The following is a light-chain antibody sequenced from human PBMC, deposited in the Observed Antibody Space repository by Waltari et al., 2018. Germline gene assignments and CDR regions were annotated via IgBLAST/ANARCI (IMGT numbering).Light chain of an antibody. J-gene: IGLJ3*02. CDR3: NSYTGSSSWV. V-gene: IGLV2-14*01. CDR1: SSHVGFSYY. Sequence: QSALTQPASVSRSPGQLITIPCTGPSSHVGFSYYVSWYQQHPGKAPKLIIYYVSEPPSGVSDRFSGSKSGNTASLTISGLQAEDEADYYCNSYTGSSSWVFGGGTKLAVL. CDR2: YVS.